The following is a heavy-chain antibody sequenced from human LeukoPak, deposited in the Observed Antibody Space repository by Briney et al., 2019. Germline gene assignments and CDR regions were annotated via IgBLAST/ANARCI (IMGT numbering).Heavy chain of an antibody. CDR1: GFIFSNYG. Sequence: GGSLRLSCAASGFIFSNYGMHWVRQAPGKGLEWVAIIWDDGANVYYADSVKGRFTISRDNSKNTLYLQMNSLRAADTAVYYCARDANPSYYDFWSGYYAFDYWGQGTLVTVSS. V-gene: IGHV3-33*01. D-gene: IGHD3-3*01. CDR3: ARDANPSYYDFWSGYYAFDY. CDR2: IWDDGANV. J-gene: IGHJ4*02.